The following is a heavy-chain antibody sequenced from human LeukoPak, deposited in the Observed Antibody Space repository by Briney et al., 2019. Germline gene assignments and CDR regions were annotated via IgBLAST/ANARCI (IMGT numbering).Heavy chain of an antibody. J-gene: IGHJ4*02. D-gene: IGHD2-15*01. CDR3: ARDSPPAYCSGGSCYFDY. Sequence: PSETLSLTCTVSGGSISSGTYYWSWIRQPAGKALEWIGRIYTSGSTNYNPSLKSRVTLSVDTSKNQFSLKLSSVTAADTAVYYCARDSPPAYCSGGSCYFDYWGQGTLVTVSS. V-gene: IGHV4-61*02. CDR1: GGSISSGTYY. CDR2: IYTSGST.